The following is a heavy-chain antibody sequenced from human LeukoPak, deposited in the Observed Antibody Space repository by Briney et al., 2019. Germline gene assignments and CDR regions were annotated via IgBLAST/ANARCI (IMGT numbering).Heavy chain of an antibody. CDR1: GFDFSDYI. D-gene: IGHD3-10*01. CDR3: TRDRGGRWFGELLGFDN. V-gene: IGHV3-49*04. CDR2: IRSSHHGATR. J-gene: IGHJ4*02. Sequence: GGSLRLSCQASGFDFSDYIMSWVRQAPGKGLEWNDFIRSSHHGATRESAASVKGRFIISRDDSKNIAYLEMESLQTEDTGVYFCTRDRGGRWFGELLGFDNWGQGTLLTVSS.